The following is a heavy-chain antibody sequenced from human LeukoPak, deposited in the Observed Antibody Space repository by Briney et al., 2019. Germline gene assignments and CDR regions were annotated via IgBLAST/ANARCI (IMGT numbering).Heavy chain of an antibody. J-gene: IGHJ3*02. CDR3: AKSSRNRPHDAFDI. CDR1: GFTFSSYA. CDR2: ISYDGSNK. Sequence: PGRSLRLSCAASGFTFSSYAMHWVRQAPGKGLEWVAVISYDGSNKYYADSVKGRFTISRDNSKNTLYLQMNSLRAEDTAVYYCAKSSRNRPHDAFDIWGQGTMVTVSS. V-gene: IGHV3-30-3*02. D-gene: IGHD1-14*01.